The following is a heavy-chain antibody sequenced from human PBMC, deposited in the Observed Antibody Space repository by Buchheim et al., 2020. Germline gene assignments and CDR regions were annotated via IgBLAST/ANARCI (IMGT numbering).Heavy chain of an antibody. CDR1: GGSFSGYY. V-gene: IGHV4-34*01. J-gene: IGHJ6*02. Sequence: QVQLQQWGAGLLKPSETLSLTCAVYGGSFSGYYWSWIRQPPGKGLEWIGEINHSGSTNYNPSLKSLVTISVDTSKNQFSLKLSSVTAADTAVYYCARIGGRYYYYYGMDVWGQGTT. CDR3: ARIGGRYYYYYGMDV. D-gene: IGHD3-16*01. CDR2: INHSGST.